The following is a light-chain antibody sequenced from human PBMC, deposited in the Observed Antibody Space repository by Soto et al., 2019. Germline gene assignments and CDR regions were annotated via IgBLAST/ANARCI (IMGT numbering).Light chain of an antibody. CDR1: QSVGSSY. V-gene: IGKV3-15*01. Sequence: EIVLTQSPGTLSLSPGERDTLTRRASQSVGSSYLAWYLQKPGQAPRLLIYGASTRATGTPPRFRGSGSGTEFTLTISSLQSEDFAVYYCQQYDDWPPWTFGPGTKVDIK. J-gene: IGKJ1*01. CDR2: GAS. CDR3: QQYDDWPPWT.